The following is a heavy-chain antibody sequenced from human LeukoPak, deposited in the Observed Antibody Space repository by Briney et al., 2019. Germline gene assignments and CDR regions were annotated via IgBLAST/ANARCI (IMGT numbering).Heavy chain of an antibody. D-gene: IGHD4-17*01. CDR1: GYTFTSYG. V-gene: IGHV1-18*01. Sequence: ASVKVSCKASGYTFTSYGISWVRQAPGQGLEWMGWISAYNGNTNYAQKFQDRVTMTTDTSTSTAYMELRSLRSDDTAVYYCAATLYGDYMLGWGQGTLVTVSS. CDR2: ISAYNGNT. J-gene: IGHJ4*02. CDR3: AATLYGDYMLG.